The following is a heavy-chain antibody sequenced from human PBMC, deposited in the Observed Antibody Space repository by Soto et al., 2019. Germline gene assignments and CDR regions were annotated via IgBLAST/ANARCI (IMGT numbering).Heavy chain of an antibody. J-gene: IGHJ3*02. CDR3: ARSAPNDFWSGSAHDAFDI. D-gene: IGHD3-3*01. Sequence: GSLRLSCAASGFTFSSYDMHWVRQATGKGLEWVSAIGTAGDTYYPGSVKGRFTISRENAKNSLYLQMNSLRAGDTAVYYCARSAPNDFWSGSAHDAFDIWGQGTMVTVSS. V-gene: IGHV3-13*01. CDR2: IGTAGDT. CDR1: GFTFSSYD.